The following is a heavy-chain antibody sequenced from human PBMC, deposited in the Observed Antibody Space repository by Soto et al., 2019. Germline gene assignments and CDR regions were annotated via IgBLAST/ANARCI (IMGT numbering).Heavy chain of an antibody. CDR3: ARGGTAYYYDSSGYYYCNY. J-gene: IGHJ4*02. D-gene: IGHD3-22*01. CDR2: IIPMFGTA. CDR1: GGTFSSYA. Sequence: SVKVSCKXSGGTFSSYAISWVRQAPGHTLEWMGGIIPMFGTANYAQKFQGRVTITADKSTSTAYMELSSLRSEDTAVYYCARGGTAYYYDSSGYYYCNYWGQGTLVTVSS. V-gene: IGHV1-69*06.